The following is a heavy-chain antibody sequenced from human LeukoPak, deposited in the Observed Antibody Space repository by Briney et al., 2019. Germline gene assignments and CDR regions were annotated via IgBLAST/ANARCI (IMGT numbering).Heavy chain of an antibody. D-gene: IGHD1-20*01. V-gene: IGHV3-64*01. J-gene: IGHJ4*02. Sequence: GGSLRLSCAASGFTFSSYAMSWVRQAPGEGLEWVSAISSNGGSTYYANSVKGRFTISRDNSKNTLYLQMGSLRAEDLAVYYCARDFGLTGKVDYWGQGTLVTVSS. CDR3: ARDFGLTGKVDY. CDR2: ISSNGGST. CDR1: GFTFSSYA.